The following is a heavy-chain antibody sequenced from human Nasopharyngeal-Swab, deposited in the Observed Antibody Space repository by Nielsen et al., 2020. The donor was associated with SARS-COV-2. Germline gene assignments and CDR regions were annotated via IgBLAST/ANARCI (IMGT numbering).Heavy chain of an antibody. D-gene: IGHD3/OR15-3a*01. J-gene: IGHJ6*02. Sequence: ASVQVSCKASGYTFTSYYMHWVRQAPGQGLEWMGIINPSGGSTSYAQKFQGRVTMTRDTSTSTVYMELSSLRSEDTAVYYCARDEVGTGYWTGYGMDVWGQGTTVTVS. V-gene: IGHV1-46*01. CDR2: INPSGGST. CDR1: GYTFTSYY. CDR3: ARDEVGTGYWTGYGMDV.